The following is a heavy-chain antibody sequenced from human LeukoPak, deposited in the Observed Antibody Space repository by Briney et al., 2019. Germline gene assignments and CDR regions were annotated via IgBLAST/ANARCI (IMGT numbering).Heavy chain of an antibody. Sequence: PGGSLRLSCAASGFTFSSYGLHWVRQAPGKGLEWVAVISYDGSNEYYADSVKGRFTISRDNSRNTLHLQMNSLRVEDTAVYYCAKDGPRQVQLWFYFDYWGQGTPVTVSS. V-gene: IGHV3-30*18. D-gene: IGHD5-18*01. J-gene: IGHJ4*02. CDR2: ISYDGSNE. CDR1: GFTFSSYG. CDR3: AKDGPRQVQLWFYFDY.